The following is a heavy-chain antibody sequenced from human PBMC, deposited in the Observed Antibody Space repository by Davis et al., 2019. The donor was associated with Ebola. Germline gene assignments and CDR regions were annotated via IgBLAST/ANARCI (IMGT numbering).Heavy chain of an antibody. Sequence: VSVTVSCKASRYTFTSYDINWVRQATGHGLEWMGWINPNSGNTGYAQRFQGRVTMTRNTSISTAYMELSSLRSEDTAVYYCARGTTRWLRSTEYWGQGTLVTVSS. V-gene: IGHV1-8*01. CDR1: RYTFTSYD. D-gene: IGHD5-24*01. CDR2: INPNSGNT. CDR3: ARGTTRWLRSTEY. J-gene: IGHJ4*02.